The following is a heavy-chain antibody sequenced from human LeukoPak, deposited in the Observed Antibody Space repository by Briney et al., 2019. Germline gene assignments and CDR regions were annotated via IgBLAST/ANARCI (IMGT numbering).Heavy chain of an antibody. CDR1: GGSISSYY. Sequence: SLTCTVSGGSISSYYCSWIRQPPGKGLEWIGYIYYSGSTNYNPSLTSRVTISVDTSKNQFSLKLSSVTAADTAVYYCARLSRTVGRDAFDIWGQGTMVTVSS. D-gene: IGHD4-23*01. J-gene: IGHJ3*02. CDR2: IYYSGST. V-gene: IGHV4-59*01. CDR3: ARLSRTVGRDAFDI.